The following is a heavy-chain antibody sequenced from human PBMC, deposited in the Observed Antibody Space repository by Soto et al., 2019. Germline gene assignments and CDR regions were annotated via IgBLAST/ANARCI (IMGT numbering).Heavy chain of an antibody. Sequence: EVQLVESGGGLVQPGGSLRLSCAASGFTFSSYWMSWVRQAPGKGLEWVANIKQDGSEKYYVDSVKGRFTISRDNAKNSLYLQINSLRAEDTAVYYCARARRRMGVLRYFDWFDYWGQGTLVTVSS. CDR3: ARARRRMGVLRYFDWFDY. V-gene: IGHV3-7*01. CDR2: IKQDGSEK. CDR1: GFTFSSYW. D-gene: IGHD3-9*01. J-gene: IGHJ4*02.